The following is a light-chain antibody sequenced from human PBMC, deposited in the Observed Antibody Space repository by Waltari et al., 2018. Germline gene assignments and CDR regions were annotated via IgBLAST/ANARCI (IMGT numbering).Light chain of an antibody. CDR1: GLTKKY. CDR3: QSADISGKEYL. Sequence: SYELTQPFSVSVSPGQTARIPCSGEGLTKKYTQWFQQKAGQAPVLIIYKDRERPSGIPGRFSSVSSGTTVTLTITGAQTEEEAVYHCQSADISGKEYLFGGGTRLNVL. V-gene: IGLV3-25*02. J-gene: IGLJ7*01. CDR2: KDR.